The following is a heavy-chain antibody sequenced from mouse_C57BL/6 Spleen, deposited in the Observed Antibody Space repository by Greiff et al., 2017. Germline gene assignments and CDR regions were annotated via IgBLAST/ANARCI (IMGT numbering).Heavy chain of an antibody. CDR2: INYDGSST. J-gene: IGHJ2*01. D-gene: IGHD2-3*01. CDR3: ARERDGYWGY. Sequence: EVMLVESEGGLVQPGSSMKLSCTASGFTFSDYYMAWVRQVPEKGLEWVANINYDGSSTYYLDSLKSRFIISRDNAKNILYLQMSSLKSEDTATYYCARERDGYWGYWGQGTTLTVSS. V-gene: IGHV5-16*01. CDR1: GFTFSDYY.